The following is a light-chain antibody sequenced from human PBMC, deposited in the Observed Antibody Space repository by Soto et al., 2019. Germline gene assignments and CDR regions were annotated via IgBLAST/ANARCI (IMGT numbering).Light chain of an antibody. V-gene: IGLV1-44*01. CDR2: NYA. Sequence: QSVLTQPPSASGTPGQRVTISCSGSSSNIGSNSANWYQQFPGSAPKLLIYNYAQRPSGAPDRFSGSKSGTSASLAISGLQADDEAVYYCASWDDTLNAWVFGGGTKVTVL. CDR1: SSNIGSNS. J-gene: IGLJ3*02. CDR3: ASWDDTLNAWV.